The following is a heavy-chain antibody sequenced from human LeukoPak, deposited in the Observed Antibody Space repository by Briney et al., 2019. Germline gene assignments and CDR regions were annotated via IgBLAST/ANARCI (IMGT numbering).Heavy chain of an antibody. CDR1: GGSFSGYY. J-gene: IGHJ3*01. CDR2: INHSGST. Sequence: SEALSLTCAVYGGSFSGYYWSWIRQPPGKGLEWIGEINHSGSTNYNPSLKSRVTISVDTSKNQFSLKLSSVTAADTAVYYCARGYGDYVNWGQGTMVTVSS. D-gene: IGHD4-17*01. CDR3: ARGYGDYVN. V-gene: IGHV4-34*01.